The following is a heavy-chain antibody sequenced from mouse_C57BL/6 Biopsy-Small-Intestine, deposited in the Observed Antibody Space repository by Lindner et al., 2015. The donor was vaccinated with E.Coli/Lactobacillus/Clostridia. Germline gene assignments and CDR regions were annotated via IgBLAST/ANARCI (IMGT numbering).Heavy chain of an antibody. D-gene: IGHD2-4*01. CDR1: GYTFTSYG. CDR2: ISTYNGNT. Sequence: SVKVSCKASGYTFTSYGISWVRQAPGQGLQWMGWISTYNGNTESTEKIQDRVIMTTDTSTNTVYLELRSLRSDDTAVYYRARDPYYDNFGYFRAGPRTFALWGQGTMVTVSS. J-gene: IGHJ3*01. V-gene: IGHV1-7*01. CDR3: ARDPYYDNFGYFRAGPRTFAL.